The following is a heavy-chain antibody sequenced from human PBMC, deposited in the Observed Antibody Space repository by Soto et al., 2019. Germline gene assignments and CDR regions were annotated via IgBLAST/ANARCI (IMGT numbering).Heavy chain of an antibody. Sequence: GQAVKISCKGCGYSFTRYWISWVRQMPGKGLEWMGRIDPIDSYTNYSPSFQGHVTISADKSISTAYLQWSSLKASDTAMYYCARRAHMSRRGETSSYYYYGMDVWGQGTTVTVSS. CDR1: GYSFTRYW. CDR2: IDPIDSYT. V-gene: IGHV5-10-1*01. D-gene: IGHD2-21*01. CDR3: ARRAHMSRRGETSSYYYYGMDV. J-gene: IGHJ6*02.